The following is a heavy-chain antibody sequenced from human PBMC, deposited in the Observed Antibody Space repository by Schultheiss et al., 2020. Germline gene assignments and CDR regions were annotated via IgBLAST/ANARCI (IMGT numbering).Heavy chain of an antibody. CDR1: GFTFSSYA. V-gene: IGHV3-30-3*01. D-gene: IGHD6-19*01. J-gene: IGHJ4*02. CDR2: ISYDGSNK. Sequence: GGSLRLSCAASGFTFSSYAMHWVRQAPGKGLEWVAVISYDGSNKYYADSVKGRFTISRDNSKKTLYLQMNSLRAEDTAVYYCARDRVAVAGTGRFDYWGQGTLVAVYS. CDR3: ARDRVAVAGTGRFDY.